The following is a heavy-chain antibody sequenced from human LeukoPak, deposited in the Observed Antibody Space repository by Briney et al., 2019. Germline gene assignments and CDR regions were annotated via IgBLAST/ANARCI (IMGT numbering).Heavy chain of an antibody. CDR3: ARDKRHSYGRYFDH. V-gene: IGHV4-59*01. J-gene: IGHJ4*02. D-gene: IGHD5-18*01. CDR1: GDSISTYH. CDR2: MQSTGNS. Sequence: PSETLSLTCSVSGDSISTYHWNWIRKPPGKGLEWIGYMQSTGNSNYNPSLKSRVSMSVETSKNRIVLNLSSVTAADTAVYYSARDKRHSYGRYFDHWGQGLLVTVSS.